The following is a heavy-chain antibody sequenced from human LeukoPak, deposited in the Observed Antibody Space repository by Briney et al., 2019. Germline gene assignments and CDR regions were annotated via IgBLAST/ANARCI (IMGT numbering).Heavy chain of an antibody. CDR1: GGTFISYA. D-gene: IGHD4-17*01. Sequence: ASVKVSCKASGGTFISYAISWVRQAPGQGLEWMGGIIPIFGTANYAQKFQGRVTITADESTSTAYMELSSLRSEDTAVYYCARDRDYGDYYFDYWGQGTLVTVSS. CDR3: ARDRDYGDYYFDY. V-gene: IGHV1-69*13. J-gene: IGHJ4*02. CDR2: IIPIFGTA.